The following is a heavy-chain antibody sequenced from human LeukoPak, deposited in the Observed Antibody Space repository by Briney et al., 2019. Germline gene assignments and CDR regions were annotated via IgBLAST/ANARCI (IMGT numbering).Heavy chain of an antibody. CDR3: ARGAAGAPFAY. V-gene: IGHV4-39*01. Sequence: SETLSLTCTVSGGSISSSSYYWGWIRQPPGKGLEWIGSIYYSGSTYYNPSLKSRVTVSVDTSKNQFSLKLSSVTAADTAVYYCARGAAGAPFAYWGQGTLVTVSS. J-gene: IGHJ4*02. CDR2: IYYSGST. D-gene: IGHD6-13*01. CDR1: GGSISSSSYY.